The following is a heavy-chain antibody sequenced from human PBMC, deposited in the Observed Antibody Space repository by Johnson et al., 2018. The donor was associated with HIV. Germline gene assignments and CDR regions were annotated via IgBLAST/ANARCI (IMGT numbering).Heavy chain of an antibody. J-gene: IGHJ3*02. D-gene: IGHD5-18*01. V-gene: IGHV3-30*04. CDR1: GFTFSSYP. CDR2: ISYDGGSK. Sequence: QVQLVESGGGVVQPGRSLRLSCAASGFTFSSYPMHWVRQAPGKGLEWVAIISYDGGSKYYADSVKGRFTVSRDNSKNTLYLQINSLRPGDTAVYYCARLPSGYSRDDLDIWGQGTMVTVSS. CDR3: ARLPSGYSRDDLDI.